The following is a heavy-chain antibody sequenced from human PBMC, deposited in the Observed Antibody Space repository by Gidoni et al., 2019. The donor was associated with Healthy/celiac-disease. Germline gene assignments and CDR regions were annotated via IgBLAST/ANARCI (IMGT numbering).Heavy chain of an antibody. D-gene: IGHD3-16*01. J-gene: IGHJ4*02. CDR2: ISSSSSTI. Sequence: EVQLVESGGGLVQPGGSLRLSCAASGFTFSSYSMNWVRQAPGKGLEWVSYISSSSSTIIYGSSVKGRFTNPKKNAKNPLDPEKNSRGGGEPGGYYWARGGGGFDYWGQGTLVTVSS. CDR1: GFTFSSYS. CDR3: ARGGGGFDY. V-gene: IGHV3-48*01.